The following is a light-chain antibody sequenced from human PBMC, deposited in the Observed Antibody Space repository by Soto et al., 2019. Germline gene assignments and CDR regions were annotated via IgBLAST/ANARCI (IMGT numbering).Light chain of an antibody. CDR3: QQRDDLYT. CDR2: DAP. CDR1: QSVTNY. V-gene: IGKV3-11*01. J-gene: IGKJ2*01. Sequence: EIVLTQSPATLSLSPGERATLSCRASQSVTNYVAWYQQKPGQAPRLLIYDAPNRATGIPARFSGSGSGTDFTLTISSLEPEDFGVYYCQQRDDLYTFGQGTKLEIK.